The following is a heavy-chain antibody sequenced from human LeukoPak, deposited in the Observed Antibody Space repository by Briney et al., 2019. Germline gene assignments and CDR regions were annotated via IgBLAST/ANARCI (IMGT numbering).Heavy chain of an antibody. V-gene: IGHV3-48*04. J-gene: IGHJ4*02. D-gene: IGHD3-22*01. Sequence: PGGSLRLSCAASGFTFSSYSMNWVRQAPGKGLEWVSYISGRSSLIYYADSVKGRFTISRDNGKNSLYLQMNSLRAEDTAVYYCARDLYYYDSSGHYLFDYWGQGTLVTVSS. CDR1: GFTFSSYS. CDR2: ISGRSSLI. CDR3: ARDLYYYDSSGHYLFDY.